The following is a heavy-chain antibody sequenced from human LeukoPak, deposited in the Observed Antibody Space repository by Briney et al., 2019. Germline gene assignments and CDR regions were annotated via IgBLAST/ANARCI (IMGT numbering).Heavy chain of an antibody. CDR2: IHSGGST. V-gene: IGHV3-66*01. Sequence: GGSLSLSCAASGFTVSSNYMSWVRQAPGKGLDWVSVIHSGGSTYYADSVKGRFTTTRDNSKNTLYLQMNSLRAEDTAVYDWARETRELWSNDWFDPWGQGTLVTVSS. CDR3: ARETRELWSNDWFDP. CDR1: GFTVSSNY. D-gene: IGHD5-18*01. J-gene: IGHJ5*02.